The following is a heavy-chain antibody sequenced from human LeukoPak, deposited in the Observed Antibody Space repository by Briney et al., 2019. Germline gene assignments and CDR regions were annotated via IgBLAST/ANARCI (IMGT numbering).Heavy chain of an antibody. D-gene: IGHD4-17*01. V-gene: IGHV3-53*01. CDR1: GFTVSSNY. CDR3: ARAMTTVTLYYYYYMDA. CDR2: IYSGGST. J-gene: IGHJ6*03. Sequence: GGSLRLSCAASGFTVSSNYMSWVRQAPGKGLEWVSVIYSGGSTYYADSVKGRFTISRDNSKNTLYLQMNSLRAEDTAVYYCARAMTTVTLYYYYYMDAWGKGTTVTVSS.